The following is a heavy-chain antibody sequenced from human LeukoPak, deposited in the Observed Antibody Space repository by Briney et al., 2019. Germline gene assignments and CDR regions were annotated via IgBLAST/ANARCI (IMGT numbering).Heavy chain of an antibody. V-gene: IGHV4-38-2*02. CDR3: ARVAYYDSSGYYIRYFDY. CDR2: IYHSGST. J-gene: IGHJ4*02. Sequence: SETLSLTCTVSGYSISSGYYWGWIRQPPGKGLEWIGSIYHSGSTYYNPSLKSRVTISVDTSKNQFSLKLSSVTAADTAVYYCARVAYYDSSGYYIRYFDYWGQGTLVTVSS. D-gene: IGHD3-22*01. CDR1: GYSISSGYY.